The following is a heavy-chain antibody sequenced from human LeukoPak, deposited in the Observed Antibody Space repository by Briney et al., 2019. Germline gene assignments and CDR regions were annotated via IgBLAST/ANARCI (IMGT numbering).Heavy chain of an antibody. CDR3: ARSEDFGLQIDY. CDR1: GYTFTSYG. V-gene: IGHV1-2*02. J-gene: IGHJ4*02. CDR2: INPNSGGT. Sequence: GASVKVSCKASGYTFTSYGISWVRQAPGQGLEWMGWINPNSGGTNYAQKFQGRVTMTRDTSISTAYMELSRLRSDDTAVYYCARSEDFGLQIDYWGQGTLVTVSS. D-gene: IGHD3/OR15-3a*01.